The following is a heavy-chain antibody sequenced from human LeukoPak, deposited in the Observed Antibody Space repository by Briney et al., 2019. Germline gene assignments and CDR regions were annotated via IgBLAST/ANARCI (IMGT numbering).Heavy chain of an antibody. CDR3: ARDEGSSGYYNYYFDY. V-gene: IGHV3-21*01. Sequence: GGSLRLSCAASGFTFSSYSMNWVRQAPGKGLEWVSSISSSSSYIYYADSVKGRFTISRDNAKNSLYLQMNSLRAEDTAVYYCARDEGSSGYYNYYFDYWGQGTLVTVSS. CDR1: GFTFSSYS. D-gene: IGHD3-22*01. J-gene: IGHJ4*02. CDR2: ISSSSSYI.